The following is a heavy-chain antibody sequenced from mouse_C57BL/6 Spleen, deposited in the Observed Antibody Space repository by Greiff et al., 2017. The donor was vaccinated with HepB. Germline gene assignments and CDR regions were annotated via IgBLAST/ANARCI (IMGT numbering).Heavy chain of an antibody. CDR1: GFTFSDYY. CDR3: AREGDYGNYAFDY. D-gene: IGHD2-1*01. CDR2: INYDGSST. V-gene: IGHV5-16*01. J-gene: IGHJ2*01. Sequence: EVQLQESEGGLVQPGSSMKLSCTASGFTFSDYYMAWVRQVPEKGLEWVANINYDGSSTYYLDSLKSRFIISRDNAKNILYLQMSSLKSEDTATYYCAREGDYGNYAFDYWGQGTTLTVSS.